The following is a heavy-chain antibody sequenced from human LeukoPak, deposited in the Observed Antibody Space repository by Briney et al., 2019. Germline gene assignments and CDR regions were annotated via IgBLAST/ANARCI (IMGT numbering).Heavy chain of an antibody. CDR1: GFTLSSYW. D-gene: IGHD5-18*01. Sequence: GGSLRLSCAASGFTLSSYWMHWVRHAPGKGLVWVSRINEDGRITTYADSVKGRFTICRDTAKNTLYLQMNSLRAEDTAVYYCVRVNVGTDMVDIDYWGRGTLVSVSS. CDR2: INEDGRIT. J-gene: IGHJ4*02. CDR3: VRVNVGTDMVDIDY. V-gene: IGHV3-74*01.